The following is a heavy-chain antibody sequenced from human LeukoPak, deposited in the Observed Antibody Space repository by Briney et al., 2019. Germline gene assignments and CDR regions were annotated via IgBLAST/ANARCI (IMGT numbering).Heavy chain of an antibody. CDR3: TKDRYSSRWYAYFDY. CDR2: IDYDSSHI. J-gene: IGHJ4*02. D-gene: IGHD6-13*01. CDR1: GFTFSTSA. V-gene: IGHV3-21*04. Sequence: GGSLRLSCAASGFTFSTSAMNWVRQLPGKGLEWVSSIDYDSSHIYYAASVRGRFTISRDNARDSVYLQMNSLRVEDTAVYYCTKDRYSSRWYAYFDYWGQGTLVTVSS.